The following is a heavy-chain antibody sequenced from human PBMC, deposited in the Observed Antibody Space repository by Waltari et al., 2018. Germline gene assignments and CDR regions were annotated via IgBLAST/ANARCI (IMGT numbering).Heavy chain of an antibody. J-gene: IGHJ3*01. Sequence: EVQLLQSGAEVKKPGTPVNISCKVSGDTFTANYIHWIQQATGKGLQWMGLLDPEDGQAVYAEKFQGRVTMTADTSIHTAYMELTSLTSEDTAFYYCAAALGGGISASRPFHFWGQGTMITVSS. D-gene: IGHD3-10*01. CDR3: AAALGGGISASRPFHF. CDR1: GDTFTANY. CDR2: LDPEDGQA. V-gene: IGHV1-69-2*01.